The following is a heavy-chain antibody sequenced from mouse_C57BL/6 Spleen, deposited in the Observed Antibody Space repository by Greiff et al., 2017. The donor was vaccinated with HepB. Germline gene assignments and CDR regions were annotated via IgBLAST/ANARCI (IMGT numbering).Heavy chain of an antibody. V-gene: IGHV1-64*01. CDR1: GYTFTSYW. D-gene: IGHD2-1*01. Sequence: VKLQQPGAELVKPGASVKLSCKASGYTFTSYWMHWVKQRPGQGLEWIGMIHPNSGSTNYNEKFKSKATLTVDKSSSTAYMQLSSLTSEDSAVYYCERKDIYYDNPYYAMDYWGQGTSVTVSS. J-gene: IGHJ4*01. CDR2: IHPNSGST. CDR3: ERKDIYYDNPYYAMDY.